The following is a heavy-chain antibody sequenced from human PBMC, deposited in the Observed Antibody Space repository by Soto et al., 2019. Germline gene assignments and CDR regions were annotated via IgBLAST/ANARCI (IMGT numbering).Heavy chain of an antibody. D-gene: IGHD4-17*01. Sequence: QVQLQESGPGLVKPSETLSLPCTASGGSISSYYWSWSRQLPGKGLEWIGCLHYGGSTAYNTYLKSPANISVSATKSHLYLKLRSGSATDTVVYYGAIFYGKSHVDGWGQGTLVTVSS. CDR3: AIFYGKSHVDG. CDR1: GGSISSYY. J-gene: IGHJ4*02. V-gene: IGHV4-59*01. CDR2: LHYGGST.